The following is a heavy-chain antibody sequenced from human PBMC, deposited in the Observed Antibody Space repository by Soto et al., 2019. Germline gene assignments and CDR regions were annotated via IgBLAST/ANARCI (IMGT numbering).Heavy chain of an antibody. J-gene: IGHJ4*02. V-gene: IGHV4-39*01. CDR1: GVSISNSDYY. CDR3: ASKSYGYTFYDY. D-gene: IGHD5-18*01. Sequence: SETLSLTCTVSGVSISNSDYYWGWIRQPPGKGLEWIGSIYYSGSTDYTPSLKSRVTISLHTSKNQFSLKLTSLTAADTAVYYCASKSYGYTFYDYWGQGTQVTVSS. CDR2: IYYSGST.